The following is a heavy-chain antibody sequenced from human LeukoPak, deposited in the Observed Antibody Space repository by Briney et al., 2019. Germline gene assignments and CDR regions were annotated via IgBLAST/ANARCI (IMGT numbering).Heavy chain of an antibody. D-gene: IGHD1-14*01. V-gene: IGHV3-23*01. CDR1: GFTFSNYA. J-gene: IGHJ4*02. CDR3: AKGPRPDITVAHTVEN. Sequence: PGGSLILSCAASGFTFSNYAMSWVRQAPGRGPEWVSTISSRGDSTYDADSVKGRFTISRDNSKNSPYLQMNSVRAEDTAVYYCAKGPRPDITVAHTVENWGQGTLVIVSS. CDR2: ISSRGDST.